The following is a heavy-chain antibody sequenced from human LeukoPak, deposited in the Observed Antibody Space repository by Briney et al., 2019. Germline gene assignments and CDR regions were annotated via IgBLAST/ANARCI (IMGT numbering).Heavy chain of an antibody. Sequence: GGSLRLSCAASGFTFSSYAMSWVRQAPGKGLEWVSTISGSGGNTYYADSVKGRFTISRDNSKNTLYLQMSSLRAEDTAVYYCAKGSYYYDSADYSDYWGQGTLVTVSS. V-gene: IGHV3-23*01. CDR2: ISGSGGNT. J-gene: IGHJ4*02. D-gene: IGHD3-16*01. CDR1: GFTFSSYA. CDR3: AKGSYYYDSADYSDY.